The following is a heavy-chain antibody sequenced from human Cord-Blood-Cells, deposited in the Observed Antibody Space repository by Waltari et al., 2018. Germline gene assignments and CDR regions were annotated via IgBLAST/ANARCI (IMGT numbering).Heavy chain of an antibody. V-gene: IGHV4-39*01. CDR3: ARRRSSSSWYFDL. D-gene: IGHD6-6*01. Sequence: QLQLQESGPGLVKPSETLSLTCTVSGGSISSSSYYWGWIRQHPGKGLEWIGSIYYSGSTYYNPSLKSRVTISVDTSKNQFSLKLSSVTAADTAVYYCARRRSSSSWYFDLWGRGTLVTVSS. J-gene: IGHJ2*01. CDR1: GGSISSSSYY. CDR2: IYYSGST.